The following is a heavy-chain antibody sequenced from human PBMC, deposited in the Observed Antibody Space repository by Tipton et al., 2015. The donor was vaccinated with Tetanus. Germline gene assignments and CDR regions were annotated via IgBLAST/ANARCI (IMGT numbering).Heavy chain of an antibody. CDR3: ARNTSSSPWFDP. CDR2: VYYSGGT. CDR1: GGSISSYTSY. Sequence: TLSLTCTVSGGSISSYTSYWGWLRQAPGKGLEWIATVYYSGGTYYNPSLKNRVTISVDTSKNQFSLELASVTAADTAVYYCARNTSSSPWFDPWGQGTLVTVSS. J-gene: IGHJ5*02. D-gene: IGHD6-6*01. V-gene: IGHV4-39*01.